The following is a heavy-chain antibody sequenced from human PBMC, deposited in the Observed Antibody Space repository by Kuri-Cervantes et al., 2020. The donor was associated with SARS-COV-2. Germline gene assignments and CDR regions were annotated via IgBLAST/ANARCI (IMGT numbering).Heavy chain of an antibody. CDR3: ASLGSGKGAIDY. V-gene: IGHV3-7*01. D-gene: IGHD6-25*01. CDR2: IKEDGSQR. CDR1: GFTFSGYW. J-gene: IGHJ4*02. Sequence: ETLSLTCAASGFTFSGYWMTWVRQAPGKGLEWVANIKEDGSQRYYVDSVKGRFTISSDNANSSLYLQMNYLGAGDTALYYCASLGSGKGAIDYWGQGTLVTVSS.